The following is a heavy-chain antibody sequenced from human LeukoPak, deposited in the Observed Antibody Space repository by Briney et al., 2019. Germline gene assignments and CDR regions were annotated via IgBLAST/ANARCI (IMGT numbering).Heavy chain of an antibody. D-gene: IGHD3-10*01. J-gene: IGHJ5*02. CDR3: ARGSLLLAPFDP. CDR1: GFTFSSHP. Sequence: GGSLRLSCAASGFTFSSHPMHWVRQAPGKGLEWVAVISYDGSDKYYADFVKGRFTISRDNSKNTLYLQMNSLRAEDTAVYYCARGSLLLAPFDPWGQGTLVTVSS. CDR2: ISYDGSDK. V-gene: IGHV3-30*04.